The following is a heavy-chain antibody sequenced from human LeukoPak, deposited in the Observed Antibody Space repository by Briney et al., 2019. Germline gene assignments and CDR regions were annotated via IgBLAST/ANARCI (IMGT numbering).Heavy chain of an antibody. CDR1: GFSFSTYS. J-gene: IGHJ4*02. D-gene: IGHD7-27*01. CDR2: ISSSSSAI. Sequence: GGSLRLSCAASGFSFSTYSMNWVRQAPGKGLEWVSYISSSSSAIYYTDSVKGRFTISRDDARNSVYLQMNSLRTEDTAVYYCGTGDPRFDYWGQGIRVTVSS. V-gene: IGHV3-48*01. CDR3: GTGDPRFDY.